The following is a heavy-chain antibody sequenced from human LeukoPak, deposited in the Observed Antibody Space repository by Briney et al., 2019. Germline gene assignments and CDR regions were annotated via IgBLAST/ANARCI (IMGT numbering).Heavy chain of an antibody. D-gene: IGHD2-8*01. CDR1: GGSIRSHS. CDR2: VYYSGST. CDR3: ARGCSDGICYTNAFDF. J-gene: IGHJ3*01. V-gene: IGHV4-59*11. Sequence: PSETLSLTCTVSGGSIRSHSWSWIRQSPGKGLECIGYVYYSGSTNYNPSLKSRVTMSLDTSQNEFSLKLSSVTAADTAVYCCARGCSDGICYTNAFDFWGQGTLVIVSS.